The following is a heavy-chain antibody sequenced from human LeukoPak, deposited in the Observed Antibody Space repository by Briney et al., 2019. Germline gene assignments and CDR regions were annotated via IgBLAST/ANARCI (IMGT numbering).Heavy chain of an antibody. J-gene: IGHJ4*02. CDR1: GGSFSGYY. CDR3: ARLNPRLQLWSRPAGDY. CDR2: INHSGST. Sequence: SETLSLTCAVYGGSFSGYYRSWIRQPPGKGLEWIGEINHSGSTNYNPSLKSRVTISVDTSKNQFSLKLSSVTAADTAVYYCARLNPRLQLWSRPAGDYWGQGTLVTVSS. D-gene: IGHD5-18*01. V-gene: IGHV4-34*01.